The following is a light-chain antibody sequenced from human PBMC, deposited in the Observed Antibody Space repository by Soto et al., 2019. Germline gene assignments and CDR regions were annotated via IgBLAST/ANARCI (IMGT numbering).Light chain of an antibody. Sequence: DIQMSQSPSSLSASVGDSVTITCRASQGISNSLAWYQQKPGEAPKLLIYDASTLQSGVPPRFSGSGSGTEFTLTISSLQPEDFASYYCQKLDTYPLTFGQGTRLEIK. CDR3: QKLDTYPLT. J-gene: IGKJ5*01. CDR1: QGISNS. V-gene: IGKV1-9*01. CDR2: DAS.